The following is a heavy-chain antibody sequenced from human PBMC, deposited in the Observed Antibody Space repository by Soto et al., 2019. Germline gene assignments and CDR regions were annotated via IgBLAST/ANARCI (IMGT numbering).Heavy chain of an antibody. CDR1: GYTLTELS. CDR2: FDPGEGET. D-gene: IGHD1-7*01. V-gene: IGHV1-24*01. Sequence: GASVKVSCKVSGYTLTELSMHWVRQAPGKGLEWMAGFDPGEGETIYAQKFQGRVTMTEDTSTDTAYMELSSLSSEDTAMYYCATNLLELLDNYAMGVWGQGTTVTVSS. J-gene: IGHJ6*02. CDR3: ATNLLELLDNYAMGV.